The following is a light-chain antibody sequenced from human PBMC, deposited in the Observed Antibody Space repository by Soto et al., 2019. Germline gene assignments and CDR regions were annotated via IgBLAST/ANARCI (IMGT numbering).Light chain of an antibody. V-gene: IGLV2-14*01. CDR1: SSDVGGYNY. J-gene: IGLJ2*01. Sequence: QSALTQPASVSGSPGQSITISCTGTSSDVGGYNYVSWYQQFPGKAPKLMIYEVTNRPSGVSNRFSGTKSGNTASLTISGLQAEDEADYYCGSYTTSHVIFGGGTKVTVL. CDR3: GSYTTSHVI. CDR2: EVT.